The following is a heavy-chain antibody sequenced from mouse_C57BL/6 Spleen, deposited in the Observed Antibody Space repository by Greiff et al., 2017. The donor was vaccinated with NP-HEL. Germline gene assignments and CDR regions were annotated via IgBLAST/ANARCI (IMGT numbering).Heavy chain of an antibody. Sequence: EVKLVESGGGLVKPGGSLKLSCAASGFTFSDYGMHWVRQAPEKGLEWVAYISSGSSTNYYADTVKGRFTISRDNAKNTLFLQMTSLRSEDTAMYYCAKADYVYAMDYWGQGTSVTVSS. D-gene: IGHD2-4*01. CDR2: ISSGSSTN. CDR1: GFTFSDYG. J-gene: IGHJ4*01. V-gene: IGHV5-17*01. CDR3: AKADYVYAMDY.